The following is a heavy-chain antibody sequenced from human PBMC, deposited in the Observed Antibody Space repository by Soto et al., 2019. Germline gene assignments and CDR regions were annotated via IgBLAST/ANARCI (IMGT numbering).Heavy chain of an antibody. CDR1: GFSLSTTSVG. J-gene: IGHJ3*01. Sequence: QIILKESGPTLVKPTQTLTLTCSFSGFSLSTTSVGVGWIRQPPGKALEWLALIYWDGDKRYSPSQKRRLTITKDTSKNQVVLTMTNMDPVDTGTYYCVYMPPQQWMSFSGWGQGTMVSVSS. D-gene: IGHD6-19*01. CDR2: IYWDGDK. V-gene: IGHV2-5*04. CDR3: VYMPPQQWMSFSG.